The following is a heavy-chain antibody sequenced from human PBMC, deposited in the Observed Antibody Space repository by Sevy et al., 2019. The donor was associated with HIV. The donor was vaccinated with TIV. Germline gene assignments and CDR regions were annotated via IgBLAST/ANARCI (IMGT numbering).Heavy chain of an antibody. CDR1: GSTFSDYY. J-gene: IGHJ4*02. CDR2: ISSGTTYT. Sequence: GGSLRLSCAASGSTFSDYYMSWIRQAPGKGLEWISFISSGTTYTKYADSVRGRFTISRDNSKNSLFLQMNSLRGDDTAIYYCARDRRNYGGQYFDYWGQGTLVTVSS. CDR3: ARDRRNYGGQYFDY. D-gene: IGHD4-17*01. V-gene: IGHV3-11*06.